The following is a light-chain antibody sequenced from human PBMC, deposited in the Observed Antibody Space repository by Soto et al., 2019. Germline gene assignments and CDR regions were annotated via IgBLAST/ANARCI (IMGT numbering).Light chain of an antibody. J-gene: IGKJ1*01. CDR1: RSLVYSSGNTS. CDR3: MQGAHWPHT. V-gene: IGKV2-30*01. CDR2: EVS. Sequence: VVMTLSPPYLPITPRQPASSSCRSSRSLVYSSGNTSLNWFQQSPGQAPRRLIFEVSNRDSGVPDRFCGSASGTDFTLKISRVEAEDVGVYYCMQGAHWPHTFGQGTKVDIK.